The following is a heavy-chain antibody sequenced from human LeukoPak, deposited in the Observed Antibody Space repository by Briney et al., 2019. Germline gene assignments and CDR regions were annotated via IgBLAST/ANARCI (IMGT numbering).Heavy chain of an antibody. CDR3: ARDYYGSGSYPYGMDV. CDR1: GGSISSGDYY. D-gene: IGHD3-10*01. CDR2: IYYSGST. V-gene: IGHV4-30-4*01. Sequence: PSETLSLTCTVSGGSISSGDYYWSWIRQPPGKGLEWIGYIYYSGSTYYNPSLKSRVTISVDTSKNQFSLKLSSVTAADTAVYYCARDYYGSGSYPYGMDVWGQGTTVTVSS. J-gene: IGHJ6*02.